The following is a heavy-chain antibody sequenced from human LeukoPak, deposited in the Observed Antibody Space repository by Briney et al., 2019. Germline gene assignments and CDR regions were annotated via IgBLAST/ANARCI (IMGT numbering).Heavy chain of an antibody. CDR2: ISSDGNTQ. D-gene: IGHD3-9*01. J-gene: IGHJ4*01. V-gene: IGHV3-30*04. CDR3: VRDLTSGARFDF. CDR1: GFTFTDYA. Sequence: GGSLRLSCVASGFTFTDYAFNWVRQTPGKGMEWVAIISSDGNTQSYADPLKGRFTISRDNFRDTVFLELTTLRPEDTGLYYCVRDLTSGARFDFWGPGTLVTASS.